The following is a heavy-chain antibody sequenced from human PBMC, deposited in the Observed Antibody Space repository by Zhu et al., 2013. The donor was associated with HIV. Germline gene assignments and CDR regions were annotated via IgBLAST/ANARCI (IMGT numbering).Heavy chain of an antibody. Sequence: QVQLVQSGAEVKKPGSSVKVSCKASGGTFSSYAISWVRQAPGQGLEWMGGIIPIFGTANYAQKFQGRVTITADESTSTAYMELSSLRSEDTAVYYCARVDHGDILSYYYYYYMDVWGKGTTVTVSS. CDR3: ARVDHGDILSYYYYYYMDV. CDR1: GGTFSSYA. J-gene: IGHJ6*03. CDR2: IIPIFGTA. D-gene: IGHD4-17*01. V-gene: IGHV1-69*01.